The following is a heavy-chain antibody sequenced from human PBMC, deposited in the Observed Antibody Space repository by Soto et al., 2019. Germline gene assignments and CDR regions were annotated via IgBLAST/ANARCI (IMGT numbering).Heavy chain of an antibody. Sequence: GGSLRLSCAASGFTFSSYSMNWVRQAPGKGLEWVSYISSSSSTKYYADSVQGRFTISRDNAKNSLYLQMNSLRAEDTAVYYCARAAPFWSGYQNWFDPWGQGTLVTVS. V-gene: IGHV3-48*01. CDR3: ARAAPFWSGYQNWFDP. CDR1: GFTFSSYS. CDR2: ISSSSSTK. D-gene: IGHD3-3*01. J-gene: IGHJ5*02.